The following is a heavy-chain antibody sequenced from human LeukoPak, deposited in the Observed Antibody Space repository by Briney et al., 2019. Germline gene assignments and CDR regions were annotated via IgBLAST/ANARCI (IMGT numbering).Heavy chain of an antibody. D-gene: IGHD6-19*01. J-gene: IGHJ4*02. Sequence: SGGSLRLSCTASGFTFGDYAMSWVRQAPGKELEWVGFIRSKAYGGTTEYAASVKGRFTISRDDSKSIAYLQMNSLKTEDTAVYYCTREGGGSSSGWYSWLDYWGQGTLVTVSS. CDR2: IRSKAYGGTT. CDR1: GFTFGDYA. CDR3: TREGGGSSSGWYSWLDY. V-gene: IGHV3-49*04.